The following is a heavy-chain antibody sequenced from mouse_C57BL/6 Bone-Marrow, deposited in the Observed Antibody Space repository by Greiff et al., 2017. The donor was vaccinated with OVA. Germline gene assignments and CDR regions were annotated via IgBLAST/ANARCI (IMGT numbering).Heavy chain of an antibody. CDR2: IDPETGGT. V-gene: IGHV1-15*01. J-gene: IGHJ4*01. Sequence: QVQLQQSGAELVRPGASVTLSCKASGYTFTDYEMHWVKQTPVHGLEWIGAIDPETGGTAYNQKFKGKAILTAAKSSSTAYMELRSLTSEDSAVYYCSYYSNYLYAMDYWGQGTSVTVSS. CDR3: SYYSNYLYAMDY. CDR1: GYTFTDYE. D-gene: IGHD2-5*01.